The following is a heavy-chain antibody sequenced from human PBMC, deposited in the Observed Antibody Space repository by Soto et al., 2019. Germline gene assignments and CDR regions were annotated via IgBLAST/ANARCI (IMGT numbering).Heavy chain of an antibody. J-gene: IGHJ5*02. CDR3: ARVPDEYRMCWFDP. D-gene: IGHD4-4*01. V-gene: IGHV1-8*01. CDR1: GYTFTSYD. Sequence: ASVKVSCKASGYTFTSYDINWVRQATGQGLEWMGWMNPNSGNTGYAQKFQGRVTMTRNTSISTAYMELSSLRSEDTAVYYCARVPDEYRMCWFDPWGQGTLVTVSS. CDR2: MNPNSGNT.